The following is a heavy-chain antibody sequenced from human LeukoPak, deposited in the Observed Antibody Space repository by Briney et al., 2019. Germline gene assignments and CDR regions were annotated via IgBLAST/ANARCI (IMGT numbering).Heavy chain of an antibody. CDR1: GFTFSDHY. CDR2: TRNKANSYTT. Sequence: GGSLRLSCAASGFTFSDHYMDWVRQAPGKRLEWVGRTRNKANSYTTEYAASVKVRFTISRDDSKNSLYLQMNSLKTEDTAVYYCARGSSGYYYWGQGTLVTVSS. CDR3: ARGSSGYYY. V-gene: IGHV3-72*01. D-gene: IGHD3-22*01. J-gene: IGHJ4*02.